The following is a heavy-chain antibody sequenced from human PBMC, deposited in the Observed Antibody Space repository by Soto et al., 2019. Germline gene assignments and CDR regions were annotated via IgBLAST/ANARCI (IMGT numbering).Heavy chain of an antibody. V-gene: IGHV3-9*01. CDR2: ISWNSGSI. CDR3: AKAVGSYGNFDY. D-gene: IGHD5-18*01. Sequence: GGSLRLSCAASGFTFDDYAMHWVRQAPGKGLEWVSRISWNSGSIGYADSVKGRFTISRDNAKNSLYLQMNSLRAEDTALYYCAKAVGSYGNFDYWGQGTLVTVSS. J-gene: IGHJ4*02. CDR1: GFTFDDYA.